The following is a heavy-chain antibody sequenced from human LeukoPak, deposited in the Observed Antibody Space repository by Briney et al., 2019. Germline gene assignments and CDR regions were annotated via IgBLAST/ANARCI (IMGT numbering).Heavy chain of an antibody. Sequence: GGSLRLSCAASGFTITNYWMHCVRHAPGQGLVWVSRISSDGTTTNYADSVRGRFTSSRDNAKNMLYLQMNSLRAEDTAIYYCVVIVLGWGQGTLVTVSS. CDR3: VVIVLG. V-gene: IGHV3-74*01. CDR2: ISSDGTTT. CDR1: GFTITNYW. J-gene: IGHJ4*02. D-gene: IGHD2-8*02.